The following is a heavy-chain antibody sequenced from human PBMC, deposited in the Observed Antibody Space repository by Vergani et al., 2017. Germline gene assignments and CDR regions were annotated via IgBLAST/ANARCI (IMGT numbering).Heavy chain of an antibody. Sequence: QVQLQQWGAGLLKPSEPLSLTCGVSGGSFSGYFWSWIRQSPGKGLEWIGEIRPGANSNRNPSLKSRATLPLDPSKKQFSLRLRSVTAADTAVYYCARGLMRNITLFGESIIRGTDAFHVWGQGTMVTVSS. D-gene: IGHD3-3*01. CDR2: IRPGANS. J-gene: IGHJ3*01. V-gene: IGHV4-34*04. CDR1: GGSFSGYF. CDR3: ARGLMRNITLFGESIIRGTDAFHV.